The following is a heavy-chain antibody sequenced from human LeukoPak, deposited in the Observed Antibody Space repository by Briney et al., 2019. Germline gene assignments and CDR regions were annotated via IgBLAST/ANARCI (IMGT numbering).Heavy chain of an antibody. Sequence: NPSETLSLTCAVSGGSFNDYYWSWIRQSPGKGLKWIGEINHGGHTNYNPSLKSRVTMSADTSKNQFSLNLISVTAADAAVYYCVRGPFGNDAGAWGQGTRVTVSS. CDR3: VRGPFGNDAGA. J-gene: IGHJ5*02. CDR2: INHGGHT. V-gene: IGHV4-34*01. D-gene: IGHD1-1*01. CDR1: GGSFNDYY.